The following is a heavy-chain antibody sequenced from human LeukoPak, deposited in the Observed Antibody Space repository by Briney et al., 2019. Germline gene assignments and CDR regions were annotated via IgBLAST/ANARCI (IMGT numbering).Heavy chain of an antibody. CDR1: GYTFTGYY. CDR3: ARSEDYYDSSGYGY. CDR2: INPNSGGT. V-gene: IGHV1-2*02. D-gene: IGHD3-22*01. Sequence: ASVKVSCKASGYTFTGYYMHWVRQAPGQGLEWMGWINPNSGGTNYAQKFQGRVTITADKSTSTAYMELSSLRSEDTAVYYCARSEDYYDSSGYGYWGQGTLVTVSS. J-gene: IGHJ4*02.